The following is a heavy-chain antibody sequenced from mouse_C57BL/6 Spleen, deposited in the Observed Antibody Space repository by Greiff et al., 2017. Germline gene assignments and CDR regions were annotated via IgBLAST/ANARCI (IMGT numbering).Heavy chain of an antibody. D-gene: IGHD2-2*01. Sequence: QVQLQQPGAELVKPGASVKMSCKASGYSFTSYWITWVKQRPGQGLEWIGDIYPGSGSTNYNEKFKSKATLTVDTSSSTAYMQLSSLTSEDSAVYYCARWELWLRQGYYYAMDYWGQGTSVTVSS. J-gene: IGHJ4*01. CDR2: IYPGSGST. V-gene: IGHV1-55*01. CDR3: ARWELWLRQGYYYAMDY. CDR1: GYSFTSYW.